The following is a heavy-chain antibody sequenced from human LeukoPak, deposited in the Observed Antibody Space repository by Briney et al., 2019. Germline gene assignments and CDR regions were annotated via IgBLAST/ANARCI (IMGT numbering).Heavy chain of an antibody. V-gene: IGHV3-21*01. Sequence: GGSLRLSCAASGFTFSSYSMNWVRQAPGKGLEWVSSISSSSSYTYYADSVKGRFTISRDNAKNSLYLQMDSLRAEDTAVYYCARERQFDYWGQGTLVTVSS. CDR1: GFTFSSYS. CDR3: ARERQFDY. CDR2: ISSSSSYT. J-gene: IGHJ4*02.